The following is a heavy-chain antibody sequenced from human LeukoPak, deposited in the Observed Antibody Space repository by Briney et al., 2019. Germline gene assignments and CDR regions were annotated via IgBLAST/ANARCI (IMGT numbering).Heavy chain of an antibody. CDR3: ARVKGSNWLDP. J-gene: IGHJ5*02. D-gene: IGHD6-6*01. CDR2: SSNIEGT. Sequence: SETLSLTCTVSGVSISIFYWTWIRQPPGRGLEWIGYSSNIEGTYYNPSLKSRVTISLDTSKNQFSLRLNSVTAADTAVYYCARVKGSNWLDPWGQGTLVTVSS. CDR1: GVSISIFY. V-gene: IGHV4-59*01.